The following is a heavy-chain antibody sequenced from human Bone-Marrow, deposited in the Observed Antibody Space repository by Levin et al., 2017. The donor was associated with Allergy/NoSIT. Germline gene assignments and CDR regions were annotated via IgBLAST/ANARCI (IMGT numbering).Heavy chain of an antibody. Sequence: GESLKISCAASGFSFTSYDMSWVRQAPGKGLEWVSTISGSGFSTYHADSVKGRFTISRDNSKNTLSLQMNSLRAEDTAVYYCAKQFWSGYYVFDYWGQGTLVTVSS. CDR2: ISGSGFST. CDR3: AKQFWSGYYVFDY. CDR1: GFSFTSYD. D-gene: IGHD3-3*01. J-gene: IGHJ4*02. V-gene: IGHV3-23*01.